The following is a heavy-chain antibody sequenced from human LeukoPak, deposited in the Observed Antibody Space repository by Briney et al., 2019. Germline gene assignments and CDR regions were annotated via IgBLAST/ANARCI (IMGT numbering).Heavy chain of an antibody. V-gene: IGHV3-23*05. Sequence: GGSLRPSCAASGLTFSIYDMTWVRQAPGKGLEWLSTIIVSGTYTYYADSVKGRFTISRDNSKNTLHLQMDSLRVEDTAVYFCARNSSDRPFDYWGQGTLVTVSS. CDR3: ARNSSDRPFDY. CDR2: IIVSGTYT. CDR1: GLTFSIYD. D-gene: IGHD3-22*01. J-gene: IGHJ4*02.